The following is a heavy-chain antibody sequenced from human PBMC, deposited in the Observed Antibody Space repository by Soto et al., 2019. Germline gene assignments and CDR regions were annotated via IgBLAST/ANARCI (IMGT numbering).Heavy chain of an antibody. CDR2: ISYDGSNK. Sequence: GWSLRLSCAASGFTFSSYGMHLVRQAPGKGLEWVAFISYDGSNKYYADSVKGRFTISRDNSKNTLYLQMNSLRAEDTAVYYCAKDLDYGSGSFEYWGEGTLVTVSS. V-gene: IGHV3-30*18. J-gene: IGHJ4*02. D-gene: IGHD3-10*01. CDR1: GFTFSSYG. CDR3: AKDLDYGSGSFEY.